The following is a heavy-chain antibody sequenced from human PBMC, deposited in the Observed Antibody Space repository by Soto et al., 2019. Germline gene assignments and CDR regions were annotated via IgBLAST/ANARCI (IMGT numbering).Heavy chain of an antibody. J-gene: IGHJ3*02. V-gene: IGHV1-69*02. D-gene: IGHD4-17*01. CDR1: GGSVSIYI. Sequence: SVEIASKASGGSVSIYIISGARQAPGQGLEWMGRIIPILGIANYAQKFQGRVTITADKSTSTAYMELSSLRSEDTAVYYCARLLVAATVTPFDSFDIWGQGTMVTVSS. CDR2: IIPILGIA. CDR3: ARLLVAATVTPFDSFDI.